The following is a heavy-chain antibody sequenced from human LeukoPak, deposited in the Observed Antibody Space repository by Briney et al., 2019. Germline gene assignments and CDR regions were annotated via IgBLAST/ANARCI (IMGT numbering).Heavy chain of an antibody. D-gene: IGHD5-18*01. CDR1: GYTFTSFA. CDR3: ARGGEYNYGYVDFDY. CDR2: INAGNGNT. Sequence: GASVKVSCKASGYTFTSFAIHWVRQAPGQRLEWMGWINAGNGNTKYSQKFQGRVTITRDTSASTAYMELSSLKSEDTAIYYCARGGEYNYGYVDFDYWGQGTLVTVSA. J-gene: IGHJ4*02. V-gene: IGHV1-3*01.